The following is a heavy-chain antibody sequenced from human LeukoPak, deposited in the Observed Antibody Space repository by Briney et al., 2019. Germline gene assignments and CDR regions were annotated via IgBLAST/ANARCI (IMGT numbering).Heavy chain of an antibody. CDR1: GYTFTGYY. CDR2: INPNSGGT. CDR3: ARARPGVVANWFDP. V-gene: IGHV1-2*02. D-gene: IGHD3-22*01. Sequence: ASVTVSCKASGYTFTGYYMHWVRQAPGQGLEWMGWINPNSGGTNYAQKFQGRVTMTRDTSISTAYMELSRLRSDDTAVYYCARARPGVVANWFDPWGQGTLVTVSS. J-gene: IGHJ5*02.